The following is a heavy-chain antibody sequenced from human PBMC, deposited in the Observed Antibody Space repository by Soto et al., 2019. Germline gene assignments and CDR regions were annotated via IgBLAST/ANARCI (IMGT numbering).Heavy chain of an antibody. V-gene: IGHV4-61*01. J-gene: IGHJ4*02. CDR2: IHSSGST. CDR3: ARDIRGYSRAFDF. D-gene: IGHD5-18*01. Sequence: PSETLSLTCTVSGDSVSSYNYYWTWIRQSPGKGLEWVGYIHSSGSTKYNPSLKSRVTISLHTSSNQFSLNLTSVTAADTAVYYCARDIRGYSRAFDFWGQGTPGTVSS. CDR1: GDSVSSYNYY.